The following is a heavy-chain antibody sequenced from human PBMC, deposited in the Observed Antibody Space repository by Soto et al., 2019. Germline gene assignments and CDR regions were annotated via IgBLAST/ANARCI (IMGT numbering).Heavy chain of an antibody. Sequence: QVQLVQSGAEVKQPGASVKVSCKASGYTFTSYGISWVRQAPGQGLEWMGWISTYNGNTKYAQKLQGRATMTTDISTSTAYMELRSLRSDDTAVFYCAREMVRGVGSDYWGQGTLVTVSS. CDR2: ISTYNGNT. CDR1: GYTFTSYG. CDR3: AREMVRGVGSDY. D-gene: IGHD3-10*01. J-gene: IGHJ4*02. V-gene: IGHV1-18*01.